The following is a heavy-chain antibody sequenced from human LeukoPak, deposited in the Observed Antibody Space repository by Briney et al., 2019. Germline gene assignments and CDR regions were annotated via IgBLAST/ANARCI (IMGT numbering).Heavy chain of an antibody. CDR1: GFTFSSYA. CDR3: AFDGFYCSSTSCHKSFDY. J-gene: IGHJ4*02. Sequence: GGSLRLSCAASGFTFSSYAMSWVRQAPGKGLEWVSAISGSGDNANYADSLKGRFTISRDNSKNTLYLQMNSLRAEDTAVYYCAFDGFYCSSTSCHKSFDYWGQGTLVTVSS. D-gene: IGHD2-2*01. V-gene: IGHV3-23*01. CDR2: ISGSGDNA.